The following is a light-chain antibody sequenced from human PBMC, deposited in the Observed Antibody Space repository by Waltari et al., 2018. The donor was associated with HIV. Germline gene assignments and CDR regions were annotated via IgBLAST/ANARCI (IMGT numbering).Light chain of an antibody. Sequence: SYDLTQPPPLSVSPGPAALITCSADHLGSKYVCWYMQKPGQSPILVSYEDNKRPSGIPERFSGSNSGHTATLTISGTQPTDEADYYCQAWDSSPPVLFGGGTKLTV. J-gene: IGLJ2*01. CDR3: QAWDSSPPVL. V-gene: IGLV3-1*01. CDR1: HLGSKY. CDR2: EDN.